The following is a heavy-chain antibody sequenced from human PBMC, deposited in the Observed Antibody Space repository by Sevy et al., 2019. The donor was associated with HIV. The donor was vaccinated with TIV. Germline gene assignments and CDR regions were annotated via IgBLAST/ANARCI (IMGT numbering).Heavy chain of an antibody. D-gene: IGHD6-13*01. CDR1: GFTFDDYT. J-gene: IGHJ6*02. V-gene: IGHV3-43*01. CDR2: ISWDGGST. CDR3: AKELIAAAGTGGLYYYYGMDV. Sequence: GGSLRLSCAASGFTFDDYTMHWVRQAPGKGLEWVSLISWDGGSTYYADSVKGRFTISRDNSKNSRYLQMNSLRTEDTALNYCAKELIAAAGTGGLYYYYGMDVWGQGTTVTVSS.